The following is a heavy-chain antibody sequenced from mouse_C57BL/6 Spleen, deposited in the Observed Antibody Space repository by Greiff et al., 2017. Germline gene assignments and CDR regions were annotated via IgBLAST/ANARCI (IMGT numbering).Heavy chain of an antibody. CDR1: GYTFTSYW. Sequence: QVQLKQPGAELVKPGASVKVSCKASGYTFTSYWMHWVKQRPGQGLEWIGRIHPSDSDTNYNQKFKGKATLTVDKSSSTAYMQLSSLTSEDSAVYYCAIIYDCTYYAMDYWGQGTSVTVSS. D-gene: IGHD2-3*01. CDR2: IHPSDSDT. CDR3: AIIYDCTYYAMDY. J-gene: IGHJ4*01. V-gene: IGHV1-74*01.